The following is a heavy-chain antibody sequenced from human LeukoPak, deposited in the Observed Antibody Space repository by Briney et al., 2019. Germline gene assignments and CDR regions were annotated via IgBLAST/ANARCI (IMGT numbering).Heavy chain of an antibody. V-gene: IGHV3-9*03. J-gene: IGHJ4*02. CDR3: AKGRRNYYFDY. CDR2: ISWNSGSI. Sequence: GGSLRLSCAASGFTFDDYAMHWVRQAPGKGLEWVSGISWNSGSIGYADSVKGRFTISRDNAKNSLYLQMNSLRAEDMALYYCAKGRRNYYFDYWGQGTLVTVSS. D-gene: IGHD1-1*01. CDR1: GFTFDDYA.